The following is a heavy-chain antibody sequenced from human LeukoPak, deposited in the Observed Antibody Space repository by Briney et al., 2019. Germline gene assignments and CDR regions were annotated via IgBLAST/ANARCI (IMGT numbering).Heavy chain of an antibody. J-gene: IGHJ3*02. V-gene: IGHV1-46*01. CDR2: INPSGGST. CDR3: ARDGSMIRNDDAFDI. D-gene: IGHD3-16*01. CDR1: GYTFTSYY. Sequence: GASVTVSFKASGYTFTSYYMHWVRQAPGQGLEWMGIINPSGGSTSYAQKFQGRVTMTRDMPTSTVYMELSSLRSEDTAVYYCARDGSMIRNDDAFDIWGQGTMVTVSS.